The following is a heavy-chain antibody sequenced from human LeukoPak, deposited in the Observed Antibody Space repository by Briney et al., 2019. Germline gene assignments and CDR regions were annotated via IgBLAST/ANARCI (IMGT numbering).Heavy chain of an antibody. J-gene: IGHJ4*02. CDR3: AVVGATPIDY. D-gene: IGHD1-26*01. Sequence: PGGPLRLSCAASGFTFSSYSMNWVRQAPGKGLEWVSSISSSSSYIYYADSVKGRFTISRDNAKNSLYLQMNSLRAEDTAVYYCAVVGATPIDYWGQGTLVTVSS. CDR1: GFTFSSYS. V-gene: IGHV3-21*01. CDR2: ISSSSSYI.